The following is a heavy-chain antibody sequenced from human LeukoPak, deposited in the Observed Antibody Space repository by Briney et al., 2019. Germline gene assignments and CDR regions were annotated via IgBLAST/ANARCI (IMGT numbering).Heavy chain of an antibody. V-gene: IGHV4-38-2*01. J-gene: IGHJ3*02. CDR1: GYSISSGYY. Sequence: PSETLSLTCAVSGYSISSGYYWGWIRRPPGKGLEWIGSIYHSGRTYYNPSVKSRVTISVDTSKNQFSLKLSSVTAADTAVYYCARLAGIAAGGGAFDIWVQGTMVTVSS. D-gene: IGHD6-25*01. CDR3: ARLAGIAAGGGAFDI. CDR2: IYHSGRT.